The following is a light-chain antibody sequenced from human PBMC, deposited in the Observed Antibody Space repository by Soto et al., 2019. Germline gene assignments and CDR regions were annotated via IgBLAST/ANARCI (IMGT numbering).Light chain of an antibody. CDR2: EVN. V-gene: IGLV2-14*01. CDR3: SSYTGSSTLV. Sequence: QSVLTQPASVSGSPGQSITISCTGTSSDVGGYTYVSWYQQHPVKAPKLMIYEVNKRPSGVSNRFSGSKSGNTASLTISGLQAEDEADYYCSSYTGSSTLVCANGTKVTV. J-gene: IGLJ1*01. CDR1: SSDVGGYTY.